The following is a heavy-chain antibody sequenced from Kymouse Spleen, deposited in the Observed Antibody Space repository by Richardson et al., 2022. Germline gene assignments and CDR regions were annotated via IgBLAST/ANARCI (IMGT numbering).Heavy chain of an antibody. V-gene: IGHV3-7*01. D-gene: IGHD4-11,IGHD4-11*01. CDR1: GFTFSSYW. CDR3: ARSGASVTNPLYYYGMDV. CDR2: IKQDGSEK. Sequence: EVQLVESGGGLVQPGGSLRLSCAASGFTFSSYWMSWVRQAPGKGLEWVANIKQDGSEKYYVDSVKGRFTISRDNAKNSLYLQMNSLRAEDTAVYYCARSGASVTNPLYYYGMDVWGQGTTVTVSS. J-gene: IGHJ6*02.